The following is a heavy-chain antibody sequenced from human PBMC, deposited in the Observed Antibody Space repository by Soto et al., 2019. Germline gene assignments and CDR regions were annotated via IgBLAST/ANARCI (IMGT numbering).Heavy chain of an antibody. CDR3: ARIRGYRSSPEIDY. CDR2: IDWDDDK. V-gene: IGHV2-70*11. CDR1: GFSLSTSGMC. D-gene: IGHD6-13*01. Sequence: SGPTLVNPTQTLTLTYTFSGFSLSTSGMCVSWIRQPPGKALEWLARIDWDDDKYYSTSLKTRLTISKDTSKNQVVLTMTNMDPVDTATYYCARIRGYRSSPEIDYWGQGTLVTVSS. J-gene: IGHJ4*02.